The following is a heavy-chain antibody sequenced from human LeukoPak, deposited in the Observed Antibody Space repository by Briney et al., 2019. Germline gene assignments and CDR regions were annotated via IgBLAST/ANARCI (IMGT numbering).Heavy chain of an antibody. D-gene: IGHD1-20*01. Sequence: ASVKVSCKASGYTFTGCYMHWVRQAPGQGLEWMGWINPNSGGTNYAQKLQGRVTMTRDTSISTAYMELSSLRSDDTAVYYCGLVTSGNWWFDPWGQGTLVTVSS. CDR1: GYTFTGCY. CDR3: GLVTSGNWWFDP. CDR2: INPNSGGT. J-gene: IGHJ5*02. V-gene: IGHV1-2*02.